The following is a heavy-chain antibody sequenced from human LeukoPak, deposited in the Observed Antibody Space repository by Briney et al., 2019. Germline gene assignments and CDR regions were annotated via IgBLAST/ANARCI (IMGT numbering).Heavy chain of an antibody. V-gene: IGHV1-46*01. J-gene: IGHJ4*02. CDR2: IIPSSGAT. CDR1: GYTFTDYY. CDR3: VRELRGGYFDY. D-gene: IGHD3-16*01. Sequence: ASVNVSCKASGYTFTDYYLHWVRQAPGHGLEWMGIIIPSSGATNYAQKFQGRVTMTRDTSTSTVYMELTNLKSEDTAVYFCVRELRGGYFDYWGQGTLVTVSS.